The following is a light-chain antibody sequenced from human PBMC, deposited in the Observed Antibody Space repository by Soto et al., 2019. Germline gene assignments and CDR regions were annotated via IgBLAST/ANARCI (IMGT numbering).Light chain of an antibody. CDR3: LQDINYPWT. V-gene: IGKV1-6*01. CDR2: GAS. CDR1: QGIGNA. Sequence: AIQITHSASSLSASVIYRVTISFRASQGIGNALGWYQQKPGKPPKVLIYGASNLQSGVPPRFSGSGSGTDFTLAISSLQPEDSATYYCLQDINYPWTFGQGTKVDIK. J-gene: IGKJ1*01.